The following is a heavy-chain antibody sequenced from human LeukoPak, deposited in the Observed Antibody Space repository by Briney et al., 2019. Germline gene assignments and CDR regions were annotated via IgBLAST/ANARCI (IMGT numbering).Heavy chain of an antibody. CDR3: AKFSSGWYVDY. Sequence: GGSLRLSCAASGFTFSSYAMSWVRQAPGKGLEWVSTISGSSGSTYYADSVKGRFTISRDNSKNTLYLQMNSLRAEDTAVYYCAKFSSGWYVDYWGQGTQVTVSS. CDR1: GFTFSSYA. D-gene: IGHD6-19*01. J-gene: IGHJ4*02. CDR2: ISGSSGST. V-gene: IGHV3-23*01.